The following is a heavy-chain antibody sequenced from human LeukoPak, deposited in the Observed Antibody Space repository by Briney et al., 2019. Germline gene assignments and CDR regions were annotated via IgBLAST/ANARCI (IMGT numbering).Heavy chain of an antibody. Sequence: GGSLRLSCAASGFTFSNAWMSWVGQAPGQGLEWGGRIKSKTDGGTTDYAAPVKGRFTISRDDSKNTLYLQMNSLKTEDTAVYYCTTGGTILWKQQLVFVYWGQGTLVTVSS. D-gene: IGHD6-13*01. CDR3: TTGGTILWKQQLVFVY. J-gene: IGHJ4*02. CDR2: IKSKTDGGTT. V-gene: IGHV3-15*01. CDR1: GFTFSNAW.